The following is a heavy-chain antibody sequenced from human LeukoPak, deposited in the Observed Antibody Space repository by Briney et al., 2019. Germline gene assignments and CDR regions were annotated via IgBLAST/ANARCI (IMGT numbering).Heavy chain of an antibody. CDR1: GFTLSSYS. Sequence: GGSLRLSCAASGFTLSSYSMNWVRQAPGKGLEWVSCISSSSSSIYYGDSVKGRFTISRDNAKNSLYLQMNSLRAEDTAVYYCARDQGTPGPSYFDSWGQGTLVTVSS. CDR3: ARDQGTPGPSYFDS. D-gene: IGHD2-15*01. V-gene: IGHV3-21*01. J-gene: IGHJ4*02. CDR2: ISSSSSSI.